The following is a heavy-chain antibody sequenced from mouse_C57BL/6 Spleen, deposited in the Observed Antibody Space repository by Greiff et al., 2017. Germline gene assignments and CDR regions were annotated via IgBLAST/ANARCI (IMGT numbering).Heavy chain of an antibody. Sequence: VQLKESGPVLVKPGASVKMSCKASGYTFTDYYMNWVKQSHGKSLEWIGVINPYNGGTSYNQKFKGKATLTVDKSSSTAYMELNSLTSEDSAVYYCARKMINCDYWGQGTTLTVSS. CDR3: ARKMINCDY. V-gene: IGHV1-19*01. CDR1: GYTFTDYY. J-gene: IGHJ2*01. CDR2: INPYNGGT. D-gene: IGHD2-4*01.